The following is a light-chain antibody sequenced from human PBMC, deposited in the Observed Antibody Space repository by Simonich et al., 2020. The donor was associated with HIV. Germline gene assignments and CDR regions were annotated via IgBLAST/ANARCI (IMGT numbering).Light chain of an antibody. Sequence: DIVMTQSPDPLAVSLGERATINCKSSQSVLYSSNNKKYLAWYQQKPGQPPKLLIYWASTRESGVPERFSGSGSGTDFTLTISSLQAEDVAVYYCQQYYSTPWTFGQGTKVEIK. J-gene: IGKJ1*01. V-gene: IGKV4-1*01. CDR1: QSVLYSSNNKKY. CDR3: QQYYSTPWT. CDR2: WAS.